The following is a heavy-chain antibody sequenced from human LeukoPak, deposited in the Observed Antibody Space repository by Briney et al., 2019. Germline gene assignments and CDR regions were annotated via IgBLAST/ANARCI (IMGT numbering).Heavy chain of an antibody. Sequence: GGSLRLSCAASGFTFSSYAMHWVRQAPGKGLEWVAVISYDGSNKYYADSVKGRFTISRDNSKNTLYLQMNSLRAEDTAVYYCARKMMSYYDSSGYPMPPDYWGQGTLVTVSS. V-gene: IGHV3-30-3*01. CDR2: ISYDGSNK. CDR3: ARKMMSYYDSSGYPMPPDY. CDR1: GFTFSSYA. D-gene: IGHD3-22*01. J-gene: IGHJ4*02.